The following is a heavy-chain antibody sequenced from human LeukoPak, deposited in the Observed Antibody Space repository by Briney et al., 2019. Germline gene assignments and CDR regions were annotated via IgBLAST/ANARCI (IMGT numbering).Heavy chain of an antibody. CDR2: INSDGSRT. CDR1: GFTFSSYW. V-gene: IGHV3-74*01. D-gene: IGHD1-26*01. CDR3: ARGDLQWPGVDC. J-gene: IGHJ4*02. Sequence: GGSLRLSCAASGFTFSSYWMHWARQAPGKGLVWVSDINSDGSRTSYADSVKGRFTISRDNAKNTLYPQMNSLRAEDTAVYYCARGDLQWPGVDCWGQGTLVTVSS.